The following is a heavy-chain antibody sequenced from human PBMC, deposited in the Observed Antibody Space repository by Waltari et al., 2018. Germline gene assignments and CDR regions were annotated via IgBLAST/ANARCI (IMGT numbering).Heavy chain of an antibody. CDR3: ARARKIFGVVIGPFDY. D-gene: IGHD3-3*01. Sequence: QVQLQQWGAGLLKPSETLSLTCAVYGGSFSGYYWSWIRQPPGKGLEWIGEINHSGSTNYNPSLKSRVTISVDTSKNQFSLKLSSVTAADTAVYYCARARKIFGVVIGPFDYWGQGTLVTVSS. CDR2: INHSGST. CDR1: GGSFSGYY. V-gene: IGHV4-34*01. J-gene: IGHJ4*02.